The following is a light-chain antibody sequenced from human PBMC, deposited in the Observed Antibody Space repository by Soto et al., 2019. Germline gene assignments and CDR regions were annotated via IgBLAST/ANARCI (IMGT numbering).Light chain of an antibody. J-gene: IGKJ2*01. CDR1: QSISSW. CDR3: QEYNSHSRYT. Sequence: DIQMTKSPSTLSASVGDRVTITCRASQSISSWLAWYQQKPGKAPKLLIYTASSLESGVPSRFSGSGSGTEFTLNISSLQPDDFATYYCQEYNSHSRYTFGQGTKLEIK. CDR2: TAS. V-gene: IGKV1-5*03.